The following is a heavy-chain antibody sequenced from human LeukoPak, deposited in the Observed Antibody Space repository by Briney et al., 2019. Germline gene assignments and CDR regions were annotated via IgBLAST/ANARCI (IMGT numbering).Heavy chain of an antibody. CDR3: AREAYSCDV. D-gene: IGHD2-15*01. Sequence: GGSLRLSCAASGLTFSSYAMHWVRQAPGKGLEWVAVISYDGSNKYYADSVKGRFTISRDNSKNTLYLQMNSLRAEDTAVYYCAREAYSCDVWGQGTTVTVSS. J-gene: IGHJ6*02. CDR1: GLTFSSYA. V-gene: IGHV3-30-3*01. CDR2: ISYDGSNK.